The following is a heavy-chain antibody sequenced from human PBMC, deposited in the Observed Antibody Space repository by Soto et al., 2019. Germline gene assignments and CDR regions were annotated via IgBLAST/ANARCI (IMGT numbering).Heavy chain of an antibody. Sequence: ASVKVSCKASGYTFTSYAMHWVRQAPGQRLEWMGWINAGNGNTKYSQKFQGRVTITRDTSASTAYMELSSLRSEDTAVYYCARDQGGANELDYWGQGTLVTVSS. J-gene: IGHJ4*02. CDR2: INAGNGNT. CDR3: ARDQGGANELDY. V-gene: IGHV1-3*01. D-gene: IGHD1-26*01. CDR1: GYTFTSYA.